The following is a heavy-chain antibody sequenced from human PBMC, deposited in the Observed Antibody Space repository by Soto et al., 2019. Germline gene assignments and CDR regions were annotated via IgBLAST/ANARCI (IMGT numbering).Heavy chain of an antibody. J-gene: IGHJ3*02. Sequence: QVQLVESGGGVVQPGRSLRLSCAASGFTFSSYGMHWVRQAPGKGLEWVAVIWYDGSNKYYADSVKGRFTISRDNYKNTLNLQMNSLSAEDTAVYYCARADPGAYYDFWSGYYTGAFDIWGQGTMVTVYS. D-gene: IGHD3-3*01. CDR1: GFTFSSYG. CDR3: ARADPGAYYDFWSGYYTGAFDI. CDR2: IWYDGSNK. V-gene: IGHV3-33*01.